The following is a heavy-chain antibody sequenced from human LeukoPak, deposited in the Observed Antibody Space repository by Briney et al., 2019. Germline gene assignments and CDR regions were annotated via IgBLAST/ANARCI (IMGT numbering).Heavy chain of an antibody. J-gene: IGHJ5*02. CDR3: ARDLVGATTGNWFDP. CDR2: ISYTGST. V-gene: IGHV4-59*12. Sequence: ASETLSLTCTVSGGSISRYYWSWIRQPPGKGLEWIGYISYTGSTTYNSSLKSRVTISLDTSQNQFSLKLSSVTAADTAVYYCARDLVGATTGNWFDPWGQGTLVTVSS. D-gene: IGHD1-26*01. CDR1: GGSISRYY.